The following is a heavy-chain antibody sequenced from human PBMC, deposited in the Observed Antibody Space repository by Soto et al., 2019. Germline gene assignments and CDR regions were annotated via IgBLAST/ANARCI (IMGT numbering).Heavy chain of an antibody. CDR3: ARDGSRFCSGGSCSVPYYYYSGRDV. V-gene: IGHV3-13*01. J-gene: IGHJ6*04. CDR2: IGTAGDT. CDR1: GFTFSSYD. D-gene: IGHD2-15*01. Sequence: GGSLRLSCAASGFTFSSYDMHWVRQATGKGLEWVSAIGTAGDTYYPGSVKGRFTISRENAKNSLYLQMNSLRAEDTAVYYCARDGSRFCSGGSCSVPYYYYSGRDVWGKGTTVTVP.